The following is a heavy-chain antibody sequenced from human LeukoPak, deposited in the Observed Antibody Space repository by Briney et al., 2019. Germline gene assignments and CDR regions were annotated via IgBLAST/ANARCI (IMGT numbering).Heavy chain of an antibody. CDR2: ILRAGSPE. J-gene: IGHJ5*02. CDR3: VRDWGGGASKSLAA. CDR1: GFTFSDYT. Sequence: GGSLRLSCAASGFTFSDYTMTWVRQAPGRGLEWVASILRAGSPEDYVASVRGRFTFSRDTAKSSLFLQINILRVEDTALYYCVRDWGGGASKSLAAWGQGSLVTVSS. D-gene: IGHD3-16*01. V-gene: IGHV3-7*01.